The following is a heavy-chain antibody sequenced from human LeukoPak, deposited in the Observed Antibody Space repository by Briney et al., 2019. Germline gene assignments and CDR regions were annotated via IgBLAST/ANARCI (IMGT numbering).Heavy chain of an antibody. CDR2: INPNSGGT. J-gene: IGHJ4*02. V-gene: IGHV1-2*02. Sequence: GASVKVSCKASGYTFTGYYMHWVRQAPGQGLEWMGWINPNSGGTNYAQKFQGRVTMTRDTSISTAYMELSRLRSDDTAVYYCASVDMATMFHLHYWGQGTLVTVSS. D-gene: IGHD5-24*01. CDR1: GYTFTGYY. CDR3: ASVDMATMFHLHY.